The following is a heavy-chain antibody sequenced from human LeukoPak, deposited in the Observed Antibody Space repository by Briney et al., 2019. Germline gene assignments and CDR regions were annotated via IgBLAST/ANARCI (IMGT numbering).Heavy chain of an antibody. J-gene: IGHJ6*03. CDR1: GGSISSYY. D-gene: IGHD1-26*01. V-gene: IGHV4-59*01. CDR2: IYYSGST. Sequence: SETLSLTCTVSGGSISSYYWSWIRQPPGKGLEWIGYIYYSGSTNYNPSLKSRVTISVDTSKNQFSLKLSSVTAADTAVYYCARNLVGAREYYYYMDVWGKGTTVTVSS. CDR3: ARNLVGAREYYYYMDV.